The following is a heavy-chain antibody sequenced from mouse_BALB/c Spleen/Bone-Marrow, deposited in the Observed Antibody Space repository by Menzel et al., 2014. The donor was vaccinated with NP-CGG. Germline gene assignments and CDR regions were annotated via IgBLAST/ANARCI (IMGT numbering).Heavy chain of an antibody. V-gene: IGHV1-84*02. Sequence: LVESGPELVKPGASVKISCKASGYTFTDYYINWVKQKPGQGLEWIGWIYPGSGNTKYNEKFKDKATLTVDTSSSTAYMQLSSLTSEDTAVYFCAREPYYGYYFDYWGQGTTLTVSS. CDR1: GYTFTDYY. D-gene: IGHD1-1*01. CDR3: AREPYYGYYFDY. J-gene: IGHJ2*01. CDR2: IYPGSGNT.